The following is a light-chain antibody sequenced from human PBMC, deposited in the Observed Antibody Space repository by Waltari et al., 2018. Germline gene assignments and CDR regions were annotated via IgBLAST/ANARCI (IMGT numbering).Light chain of an antibody. CDR3: QSYDSSLSGPYVV. Sequence: QSVLTQPPSVSGAPGQRVTISSTGSSSNIGAGYDVPWYQQLPGTAPKLLIYGNSNRPSGVPDRFSGSKSGTSASLAITGLQAEDEADYYCQSYDSSLSGPYVVFGGGTKLTVL. CDR1: SSNIGAGYD. V-gene: IGLV1-40*01. CDR2: GNS. J-gene: IGLJ2*01.